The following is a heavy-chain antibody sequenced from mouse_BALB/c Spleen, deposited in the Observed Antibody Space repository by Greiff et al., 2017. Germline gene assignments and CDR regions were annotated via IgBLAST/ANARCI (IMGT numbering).Heavy chain of an antibody. D-gene: IGHD2-10*02. CDR2: ISSGGSYT. Sequence: EVQLVESGGGLVKPGGSLKLSCAASGFTFSSYAMSWVRQSPEKRLEWVAEISSGGSYTYYPDTVTGRFTISRDNPKNTLFLQMTSLRSEDTAMYYCARSPSMRYFDVWGAGTTVTVSS. CDR1: GFTFSSYA. J-gene: IGHJ1*01. V-gene: IGHV5-9-4*01. CDR3: ARSPSMRYFDV.